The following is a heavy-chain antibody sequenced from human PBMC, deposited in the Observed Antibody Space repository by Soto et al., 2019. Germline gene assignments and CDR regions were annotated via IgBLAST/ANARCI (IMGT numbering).Heavy chain of an antibody. CDR2: FDPEDGET. Sequence: ASVKVSCTVSGYTLTELSMHWVRQAPGKGLEWMGGFDPEDGETIYAQKFQGRVTMTEDTSTDTAYMELSSLRSEDTAVYYCATVLRAARPFDYWGQGTLVTVSS. CDR3: ATVLRAARPFDY. J-gene: IGHJ4*02. CDR1: GYTLTELS. V-gene: IGHV1-24*01. D-gene: IGHD6-6*01.